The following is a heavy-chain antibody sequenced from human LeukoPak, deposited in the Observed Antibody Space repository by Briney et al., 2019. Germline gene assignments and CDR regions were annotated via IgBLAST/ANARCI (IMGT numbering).Heavy chain of an antibody. CDR1: GGSISSYY. J-gene: IGHJ5*02. CDR3: ARGGRITMLRGVINWFGP. Sequence: SETLSLTCTVSGGSISSYYWSWIRQPPWKGLEGIGYLYYSGSTNYNPSLKGRVTISVDTSKNQFSLKLSSVTAADAGVYYCARGGRITMLRGVINWFGPWGQGTLVTVSS. V-gene: IGHV4-59*01. D-gene: IGHD3-10*01. CDR2: LYYSGST.